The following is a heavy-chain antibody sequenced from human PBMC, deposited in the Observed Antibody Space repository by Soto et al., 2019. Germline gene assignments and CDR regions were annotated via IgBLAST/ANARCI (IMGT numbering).Heavy chain of an antibody. Sequence: ESLKISCKGSGYSFTSYWIGWVRQMPGKGLEWMGIIYPGDSDTRYSPSFQGQVTISADKSISTAYLQWSSLKASDTAMYYCARGQGYSSSYANYYYYGMDVWGQGTTVTVSS. CDR1: GYSFTSYW. CDR3: ARGQGYSSSYANYYYYGMDV. J-gene: IGHJ6*02. CDR2: IYPGDSDT. V-gene: IGHV5-51*06. D-gene: IGHD6-6*01.